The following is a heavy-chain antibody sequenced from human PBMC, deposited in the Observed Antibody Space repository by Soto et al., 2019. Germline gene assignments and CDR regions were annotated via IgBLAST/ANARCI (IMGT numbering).Heavy chain of an antibody. CDR2: ISRSAGNT. Sequence: GGSLRLSCAASGFTFSSYSMNWVRQAPGKGLEWVSSISRSAGNTYYADSVKGRFTISRDNAKNSMYLQMNSLRAEDTDVYYCARDQVPGLDAFDIWGQGTMVTVSS. V-gene: IGHV3-21*01. J-gene: IGHJ3*02. CDR3: ARDQVPGLDAFDI. CDR1: GFTFSSYS.